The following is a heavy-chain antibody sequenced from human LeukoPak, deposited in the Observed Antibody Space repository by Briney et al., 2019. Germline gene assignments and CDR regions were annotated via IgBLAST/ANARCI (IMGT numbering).Heavy chain of an antibody. CDR1: GDSVSSDTSA. D-gene: IGHD1-26*01. V-gene: IGHV6-1*01. CDR2: TYYRSKWYN. Sequence: SQTLSLTCAISGDSVSSDTSAWNWIRQSPSRVLEWLGRTYYRSKWYNEYADSVRSRINLYPDTSKNPFPLQLISVTPEGTALYYCARDQWALNSWGQGTLVTVSS. CDR3: ARDQWALNS. J-gene: IGHJ4*02.